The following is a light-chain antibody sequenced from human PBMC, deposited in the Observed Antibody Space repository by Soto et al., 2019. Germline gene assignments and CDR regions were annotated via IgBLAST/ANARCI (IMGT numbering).Light chain of an antibody. V-gene: IGLV2-8*01. CDR3: SSYGGSAILV. CDR2: EVS. CDR1: SSDVGGYNF. Sequence: QSVLAQPPSASGSPGQSVTISCTGTSSDVGGYNFVSWYQQYTGKAPKLMIYEVSKRPSGVPDRFSGFKSGNTASLTVSGLQAEDEADYYCSSYGGSAILVFGGGTKVTVL. J-gene: IGLJ2*01.